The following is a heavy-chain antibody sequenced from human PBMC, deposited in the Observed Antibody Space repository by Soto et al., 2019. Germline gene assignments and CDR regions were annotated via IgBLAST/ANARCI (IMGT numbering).Heavy chain of an antibody. V-gene: IGHV4-4*02. CDR1: GGSISSSNW. CDR2: IYHSGST. CDR3: ERQADYSSGWYVDY. J-gene: IGHJ4*02. D-gene: IGHD6-19*01. Sequence: SETLSLTCAVSGGSISSSNWWSWVRQPPGKGLEWIGEIYHSGSTNYNPSLKSRVTISVDKSKNQFSLKLSSVTAADTGVYYCERQADYSSGWYVDYWGQGTLVT.